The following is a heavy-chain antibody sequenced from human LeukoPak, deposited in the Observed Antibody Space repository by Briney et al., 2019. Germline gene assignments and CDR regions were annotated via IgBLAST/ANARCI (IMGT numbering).Heavy chain of an antibody. V-gene: IGHV5-51*01. Sequence: GESLQISWKGSGYSFTSYWIAWVRQMPGKGLEWMGVIYTGDSDTRYSPSFQGQVTISADKSISTAYLQWSSLKASDTAMYYCARGSSRWYFDYWGQGTLVTVSS. CDR3: ARGSSRWYFDY. CDR2: IYTGDSDT. J-gene: IGHJ4*02. D-gene: IGHD6-13*01. CDR1: GYSFTSYW.